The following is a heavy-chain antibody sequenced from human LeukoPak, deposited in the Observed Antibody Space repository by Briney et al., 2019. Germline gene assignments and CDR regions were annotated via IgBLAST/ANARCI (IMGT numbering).Heavy chain of an antibody. CDR3: LLRRDGYTHFAS. Sequence: PSQTLSLTCTVSGGSISSDNYYGNWIRQPAGKGLEWMRRIYTSGSTNYNPSLKTRVTISIDTPNNQFSLKLPSVTAADTAVYYCLLRRDGYTHFASWGEGTLVTVS. J-gene: IGHJ4*02. CDR2: IYTSGST. V-gene: IGHV4-61*02. D-gene: IGHD5-24*01. CDR1: GGSISSDNYY.